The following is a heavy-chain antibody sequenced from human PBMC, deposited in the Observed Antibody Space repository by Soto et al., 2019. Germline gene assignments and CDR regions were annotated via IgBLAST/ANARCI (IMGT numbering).Heavy chain of an antibody. D-gene: IGHD2-8*01. CDR3: ARRYALGFDF. J-gene: IGHJ4*02. CDR1: GGSINSYY. V-gene: IGHV4-59*08. Sequence: SETLSLTCTVSGGSINSYYWSWIRQPPGKGLEWIGYIYYSGSTNYNPSLKSRVTISVDTSKNQFSLKLSSVTAADTAVYYCARRYALGFDFWGQGTLVNVSS. CDR2: IYYSGST.